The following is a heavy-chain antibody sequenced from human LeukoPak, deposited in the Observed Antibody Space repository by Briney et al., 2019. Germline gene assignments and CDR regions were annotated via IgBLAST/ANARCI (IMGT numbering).Heavy chain of an antibody. J-gene: IGHJ4*02. Sequence: GGSLRLSCAASGFTFSSYWMSWVRQAPGKGLEWVANIKQDGSEKYYVDSVKGRFTISRDNAKNSLYLQMNSLRAEDTAVYYCARLIVVPAAKGGFDYWGQGTLVTVSS. CDR1: GFTFSSYW. D-gene: IGHD2-2*01. CDR3: ARLIVVPAAKGGFDY. CDR2: IKQDGSEK. V-gene: IGHV3-7*01.